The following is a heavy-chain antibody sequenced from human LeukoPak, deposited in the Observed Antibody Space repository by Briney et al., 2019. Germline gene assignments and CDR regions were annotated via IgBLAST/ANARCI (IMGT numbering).Heavy chain of an antibody. CDR2: VYKNGRT. V-gene: IGHV4-61*02. J-gene: IGHJ5*02. Sequence: SETLSLTCTVSGDSISSGSYYWTWIRQPAGKGLEWLGRVYKNGRTTYNPSLQSRVTISLDTSKNQFSLEVTSVTAADAAVYYCARGDCGVDCPKFNWFDPWGQGTLVTVSS. CDR1: GDSISSGSYY. CDR3: ARGDCGVDCPKFNWFDP. D-gene: IGHD2-21*02.